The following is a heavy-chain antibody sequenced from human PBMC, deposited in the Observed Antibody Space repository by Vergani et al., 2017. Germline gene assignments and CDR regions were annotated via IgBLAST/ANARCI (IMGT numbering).Heavy chain of an antibody. V-gene: IGHV4-34*01. CDR1: GGSFSGYY. D-gene: IGHD6-13*01. J-gene: IGHJ3*02. Sequence: QVQLQQWGAGLLKPSETLSLTCAVYGGSFSGYYWSWIRQPPGKGLEWIGEINHSGSTNYNPSLKRRVTISVDTSKTQFSLKLSSVTAADTAVYYCAITYEAAAGFWGLHAFDIWGQGTMVTVSS. CDR3: AITYEAAAGFWGLHAFDI. CDR2: INHSGST.